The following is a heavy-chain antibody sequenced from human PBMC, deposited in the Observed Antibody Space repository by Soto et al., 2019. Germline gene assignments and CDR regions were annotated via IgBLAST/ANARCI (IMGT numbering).Heavy chain of an antibody. CDR2: ISYDGSNK. Sequence: PGGSLRLSCADSGFTFSSYGMHWVRQAPGKGLEWVALISYDGSNKYYADSVKGRFTISRDNSKNTLYLQMNSLRAEDTAVYYCARSSGWYELYYFDYWGQGTLVTVSS. J-gene: IGHJ4*02. V-gene: IGHV3-30*03. CDR3: ARSSGWYELYYFDY. CDR1: GFTFSSYG. D-gene: IGHD6-19*01.